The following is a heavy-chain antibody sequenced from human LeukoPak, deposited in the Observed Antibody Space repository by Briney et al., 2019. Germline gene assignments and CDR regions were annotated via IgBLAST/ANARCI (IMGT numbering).Heavy chain of an antibody. CDR1: GLTFSSYW. J-gene: IGHJ4*02. CDR2: IKQDGSEK. Sequence: SGGSLRLSCAASGLTFSSYWMSWVRQAPGKGLEWVANIKQDGSEKYYVDSVKGRFTISRDNAKNSLYLQMNSLRAEDTAVYYCARKTGTTIPFGYWGQGTLVTVSS. D-gene: IGHD1-7*01. CDR3: ARKTGTTIPFGY. V-gene: IGHV3-7*05.